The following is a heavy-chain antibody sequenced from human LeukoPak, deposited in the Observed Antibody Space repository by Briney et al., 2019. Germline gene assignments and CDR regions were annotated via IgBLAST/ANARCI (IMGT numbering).Heavy chain of an antibody. CDR1: GGSISSYY. CDR2: IYTSGST. V-gene: IGHV4-4*07. Sequence: SETLSLTCTVSGGSISSYYWSWIRQPAGKGLEWIGRIYTSGSTNYNPSLKSRVTMSVDTSKNQFSLKLSSVTAADTAVYYCARDRKYYYDSSGYYIDYWGQGTLVTVSS. CDR3: ARDRKYYYDSSGYYIDY. D-gene: IGHD3-22*01. J-gene: IGHJ4*02.